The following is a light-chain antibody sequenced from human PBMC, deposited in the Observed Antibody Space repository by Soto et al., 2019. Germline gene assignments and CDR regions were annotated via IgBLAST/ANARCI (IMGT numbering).Light chain of an antibody. CDR3: QQYNTFSEWT. J-gene: IGKJ1*01. CDR1: QSISGW. Sequence: DIQMTQSPSTLSASVGARVTITCRASQSISGWLAWYQQKPGKAPKLLISKASSLEAGVPSRFSGSGSGTEFTLTISSLQPDDFATYYCQQYNTFSEWTFGQGTKVDIK. CDR2: KAS. V-gene: IGKV1-5*03.